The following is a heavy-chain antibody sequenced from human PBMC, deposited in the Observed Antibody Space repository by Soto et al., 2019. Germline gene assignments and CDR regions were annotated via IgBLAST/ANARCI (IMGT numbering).Heavy chain of an antibody. J-gene: IGHJ6*02. CDR3: ARASYNWNSPHGMDV. D-gene: IGHD1-7*01. CDR2: IGTAGDT. CDR1: GFTFSSYD. V-gene: IGHV3-13*01. Sequence: PGGSLRLSCAASGFTFSSYDMHWARQATGKGLEWVSAIGTAGDTYYPGSVKGRFTISRENAKNSLYLQMNSLRAGDTAVYYCARASYNWNSPHGMDVWGQGTTVTVS.